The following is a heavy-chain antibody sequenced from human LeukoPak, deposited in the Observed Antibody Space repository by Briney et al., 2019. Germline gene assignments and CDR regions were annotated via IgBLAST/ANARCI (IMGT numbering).Heavy chain of an antibody. CDR1: GFDFSSYA. D-gene: IGHD2-2*02. Sequence: GGSLRLSCVASGFDFSSYAMTWVRQAPGRGLEWVSTIGAYAARTYYADSVKGRFTTSRENSKSTLSLQMNSLKTEDTAVYYCTTVRCSSTSCYTAYKYFQHWGQGTLVTVSS. CDR3: TTVRCSSTSCYTAYKYFQH. CDR2: IGAYAART. V-gene: IGHV3-23*01. J-gene: IGHJ1*01.